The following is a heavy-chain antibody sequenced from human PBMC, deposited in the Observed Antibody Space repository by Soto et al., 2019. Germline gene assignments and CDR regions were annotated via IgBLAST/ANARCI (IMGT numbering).Heavy chain of an antibody. J-gene: IGHJ4*02. D-gene: IGHD6-19*01. CDR1: GFTFSSYG. Sequence: GGSLRLSCAASGFTFSSYGMHWVRQAPGKGLEWVAVISYDGSNKYYADSVKGRFTISRDNSKNTLHLQMNSLRAEDTAVYYCAKNSIIAVAGPYYFDYWGQGTLVTVSS. CDR3: AKNSIIAVAGPYYFDY. CDR2: ISYDGSNK. V-gene: IGHV3-30*18.